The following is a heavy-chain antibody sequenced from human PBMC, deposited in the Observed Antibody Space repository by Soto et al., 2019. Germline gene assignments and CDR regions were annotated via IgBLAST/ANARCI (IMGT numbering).Heavy chain of an antibody. CDR3: ARVRYYYDSSGPVYYFDY. D-gene: IGHD3-22*01. J-gene: IGHJ4*02. CDR1: GGTFSSYA. Sequence: QVQLVQSGAEVKKPGSSVKVSCKASGGTFSSYAISWVRQAPGQGLEWMGGIIPIFGTANYAQKFQGRVTTTADETTSTAYMELSSLRSEDTAVYYCARVRYYYDSSGPVYYFDYWGQGTLVTVSS. CDR2: IIPIFGTA. V-gene: IGHV1-69*01.